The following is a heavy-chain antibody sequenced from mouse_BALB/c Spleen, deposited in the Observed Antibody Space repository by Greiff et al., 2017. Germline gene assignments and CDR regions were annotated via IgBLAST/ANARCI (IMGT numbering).Heavy chain of an antibody. CDR1: GFTFSSFG. CDR2: ISSGSSTI. V-gene: IGHV5-17*02. Sequence: EVKLEESGGGLVQPGGSRKLSCAASGFTFSSFGMHWVRQAPEKGLEWVAYISSGSSTIYYADTVKGRFTISRDNPKNTLFLQMTSLRSEDTAMYYCARSVYYDYDGFAYWGEGTLVTVSA. CDR3: ARSVYYDYDGFAY. D-gene: IGHD2-4*01. J-gene: IGHJ3*01.